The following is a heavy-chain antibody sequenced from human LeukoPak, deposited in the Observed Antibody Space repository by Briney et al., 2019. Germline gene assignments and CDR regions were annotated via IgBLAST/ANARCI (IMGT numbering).Heavy chain of an antibody. V-gene: IGHV1-2*02. CDR1: GYTFTGYY. D-gene: IGHD3-10*01. Sequence: ASVKVSCKTSGYTFTGYYMHWVRQAPGQGLEWMGWISAYNGNTNYAQKFQGRVTMTRDTSISTAYMELSRLRSDDTAVYYCARNTKGSLVQNYFDYWGQGTLVTVSS. CDR2: ISAYNGNT. J-gene: IGHJ4*02. CDR3: ARNTKGSLVQNYFDY.